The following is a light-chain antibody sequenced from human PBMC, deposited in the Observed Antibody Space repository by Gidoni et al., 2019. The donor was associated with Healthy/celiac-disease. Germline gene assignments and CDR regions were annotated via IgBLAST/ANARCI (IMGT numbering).Light chain of an antibody. CDR2: LGS. J-gene: IGKJ4*01. CDR1: QSLLHSNGYNY. Sequence: DIVMTQSPLSLPVTPGEPPSISCRSSQSLLHSNGYNYLVWYMQKPGQSPQLLIYLGSNRASGVPDRFSGSGSGTDFTLKISRVEAEDVGVYYCMQALQTPPTFGGGTKVEIK. V-gene: IGKV2-28*01. CDR3: MQALQTPPT.